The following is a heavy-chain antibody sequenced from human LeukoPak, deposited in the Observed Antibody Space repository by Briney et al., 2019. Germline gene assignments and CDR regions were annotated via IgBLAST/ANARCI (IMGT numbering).Heavy chain of an antibody. J-gene: IGHJ6*04. CDR3: ARGPRGDHRYSSVHYYVMVV. CDR2: INHSGST. Sequence: SQTLSLTCTVSGCSISSGGYYWSWLRQHPGKGLEWIGEINHSGSTYYNPYLKSRVSISVDTSKKQFSLKLSSVAAADTAVYYCARGPRGDHRYSSVHYYVMVVWGKGTTVTVSS. D-gene: IGHD6-25*01. V-gene: IGHV4-31*03. CDR1: GCSISSGGYY.